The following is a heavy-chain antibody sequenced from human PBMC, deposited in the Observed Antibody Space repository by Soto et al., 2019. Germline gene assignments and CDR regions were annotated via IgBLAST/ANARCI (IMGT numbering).Heavy chain of an antibody. D-gene: IGHD5-18*01. Sequence: QVQLVESGGGVVQPGRSLRLSCAASGFTFSSYGMHWVRQAPGKGLEWVAVISYDGSNKYYADSVKGRFTISRDNSKNTLYLQMNSLRAEDTAVYYCAQGEAWIQLWLDLPPFDYWGQGTLVTVSS. J-gene: IGHJ4*02. CDR2: ISYDGSNK. V-gene: IGHV3-30*03. CDR1: GFTFSSYG. CDR3: AQGEAWIQLWLDLPPFDY.